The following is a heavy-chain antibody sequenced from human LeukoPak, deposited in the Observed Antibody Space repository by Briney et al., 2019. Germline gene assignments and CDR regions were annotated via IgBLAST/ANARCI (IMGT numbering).Heavy chain of an antibody. CDR3: AKASYYDYVWGSYRSTDY. V-gene: IGHV3-23*01. CDR2: ISGSGGST. Sequence: PGGSLRLSCGASGFTFSSYAMSWVRQAPGKGREWVSAISGSGGSTYYADSVKGRFTISRDNSKDTLYLQMNSLRAEDTAVYYCAKASYYDYVWGSYRSTDYWGQGTLVTVSS. D-gene: IGHD3-16*02. CDR1: GFTFSSYA. J-gene: IGHJ4*02.